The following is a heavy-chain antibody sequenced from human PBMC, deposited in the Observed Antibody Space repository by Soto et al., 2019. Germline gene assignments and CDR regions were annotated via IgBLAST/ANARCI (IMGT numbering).Heavy chain of an antibody. V-gene: IGHV3-23*01. CDR3: GKRLGAGGHFDC. CDR2: VSSGGGT. D-gene: IGHD2-15*01. CDR1: GFTFSSYA. Sequence: EVELLESGGGLVQPEGSLRLSCAASGFTFSSYAMRWVRQAPGKGLEWVSVVSSGGGTNYADSVKGRFTVSRDNFKNTLSLQMNSLRADDTAVYYGGKRLGAGGHFDCWGQGALVTASS. J-gene: IGHJ4*02.